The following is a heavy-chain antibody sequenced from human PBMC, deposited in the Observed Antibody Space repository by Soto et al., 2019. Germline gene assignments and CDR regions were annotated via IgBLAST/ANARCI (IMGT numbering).Heavy chain of an antibody. J-gene: IGHJ5*02. Sequence: GESLKISCQGSGYSFTSYWIAWVRQMPGKGLEWMGIIYPGDSDTRYSPSFQGQVTISVDKSISTAYLQWSSVKASDTANYYCAKRGKESTRSFWFDPWGQGTLVTVSS. V-gene: IGHV5-51*01. D-gene: IGHD2-2*01. CDR2: IYPGDSDT. CDR1: GYSFTSYW. CDR3: AKRGKESTRSFWFDP.